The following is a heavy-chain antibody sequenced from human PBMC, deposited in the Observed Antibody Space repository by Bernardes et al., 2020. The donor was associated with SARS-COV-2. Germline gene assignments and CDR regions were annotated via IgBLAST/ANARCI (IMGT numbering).Heavy chain of an antibody. D-gene: IGHD6-19*01. CDR1: GFTFGDYS. Sequence: GGSLRLSCVASGFTFGDYSMKWVRQAPGRGLEWVASIAPRSDSTTYADSVEGRFIISRDNGKQSLYLQMNSLRAEDTAIYYCARELAVELGGAFRPPDLWGQGTLVTVSS. J-gene: IGHJ5*02. CDR2: IAPRSDST. CDR3: ARELAVELGGAFRPPDL. V-gene: IGHV3-21*04.